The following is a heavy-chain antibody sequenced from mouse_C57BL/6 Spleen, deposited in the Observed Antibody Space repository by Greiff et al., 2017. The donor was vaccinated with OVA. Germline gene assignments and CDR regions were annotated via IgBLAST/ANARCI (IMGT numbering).Heavy chain of an antibody. Sequence: VQLQESGPELVKPGASVKISCKASGYAFSSSWMNWVKQRPGKGLEWIGRIYPGDGDTNYNGKFKGKATLTADKSSSTAYMQLSSLTSEDSAVYFCARWGTTVVAPIDYWGQGTTLTVSS. CDR1: GYAFSSSW. CDR2: IYPGDGDT. J-gene: IGHJ2*01. D-gene: IGHD1-1*01. V-gene: IGHV1-82*01. CDR3: ARWGTTVVAPIDY.